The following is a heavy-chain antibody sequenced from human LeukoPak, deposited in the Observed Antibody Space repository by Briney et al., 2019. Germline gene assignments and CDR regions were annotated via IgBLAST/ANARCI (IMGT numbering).Heavy chain of an antibody. CDR3: ARAVGLTAVDAKGDY. J-gene: IGHJ4*02. CDR1: GYTFTGYY. V-gene: IGHV1-2*02. CDR2: INPNSGGT. Sequence: ASVKVSCKASGYTFTGYYMHWVRQAPGQGLEWMGWINPNSGGTNYAQKFQGRVTMTRDTSISTAYMELSRLRSDDTAVYYCARAVGLTAVDAKGDYWGQGTLVTVSS. D-gene: IGHD2-2*01.